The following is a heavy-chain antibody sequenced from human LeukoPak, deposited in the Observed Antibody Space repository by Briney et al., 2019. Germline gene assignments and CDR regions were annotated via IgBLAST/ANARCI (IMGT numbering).Heavy chain of an antibody. Sequence: GSLRLSCAASGFTFSTYAMHWVRQAPGKGLEYVSSISSNGGTTYYANSVKGRLTISRDNSKNTLFLQMGSLRVKDMAVYYCARGANSGLDYWGQGTLVTVSS. CDR1: GFTFSTYA. CDR3: ARGANSGLDY. V-gene: IGHV3-64*01. CDR2: ISSNGGTT. J-gene: IGHJ4*02. D-gene: IGHD2/OR15-2a*01.